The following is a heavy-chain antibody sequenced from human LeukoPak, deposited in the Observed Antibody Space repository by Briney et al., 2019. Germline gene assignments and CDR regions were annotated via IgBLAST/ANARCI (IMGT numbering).Heavy chain of an antibody. CDR2: IDPSDSYT. D-gene: IGHD2-2*01. CDR1: GYSFAFYL. CDR3: ARLPIVVPAAMPYYYYGMDV. V-gene: IGHV5-10-1*01. J-gene: IGHJ6*02. Sequence: GESLKISCKASGYSFAFYLISWARQMPGKGLQWMGRIDPSDSYTNYSPSFQGHVTISADKSISTAYLQWSSLKASDTAMYYCARLPIVVPAAMPYYYYGMDVWGQGTTVTVSS.